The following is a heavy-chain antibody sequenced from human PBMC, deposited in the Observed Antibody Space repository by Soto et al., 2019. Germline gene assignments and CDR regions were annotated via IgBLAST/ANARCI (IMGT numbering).Heavy chain of an antibody. CDR2: IYYSGST. CDR1: GGSISSGDYY. V-gene: IGHV4-30-4*01. CDR3: MAGGYYYDSSGYYDY. D-gene: IGHD3-22*01. Sequence: PSETLSLTCTVSGGSISSGDYYWSWIRQPPGKGLEWIGYIYYSGSTYYNPSLKSRVTISVDTSKNQFSLKLSSVPAADTAVYYCMAGGYYYDSSGYYDYWGQGTLVTVSS. J-gene: IGHJ4*02.